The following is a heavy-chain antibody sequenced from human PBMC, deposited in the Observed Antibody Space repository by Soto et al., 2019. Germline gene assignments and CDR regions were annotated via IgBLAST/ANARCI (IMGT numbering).Heavy chain of an antibody. V-gene: IGHV4-34*01. Sequence: PSETLSLTCAVYGGSFSGYYWSWIRQPPGKGLEWIGEINHSGSTNYNPSLKSRVTISVDTSKNQFSPKLSSVTAADTAVYYCARGRHGEGYWGQGTLVTVSS. D-gene: IGHD4-17*01. CDR2: INHSGST. J-gene: IGHJ4*02. CDR3: ARGRHGEGY. CDR1: GGSFSGYY.